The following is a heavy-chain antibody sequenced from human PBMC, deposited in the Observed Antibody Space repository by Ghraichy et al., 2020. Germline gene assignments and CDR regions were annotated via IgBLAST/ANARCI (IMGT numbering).Heavy chain of an antibody. Sequence: SETLSLTCAVYGGSFSGYYWSWIRQPPGKGLEWIGEINHSGSTNYNPSLKSRVTISVDTSKNQFSLKLSSVTAADTAVYYCARRGVLGRVKTAVAGRGPNYYYYYGMDVWGQGTTVTVSS. D-gene: IGHD6-19*01. CDR3: ARRGVLGRVKTAVAGRGPNYYYYYGMDV. V-gene: IGHV4-34*01. CDR2: INHSGST. J-gene: IGHJ6*02. CDR1: GGSFSGYY.